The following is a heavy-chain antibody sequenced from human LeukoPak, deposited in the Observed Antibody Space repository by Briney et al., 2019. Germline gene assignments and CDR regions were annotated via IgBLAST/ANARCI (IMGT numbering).Heavy chain of an antibody. D-gene: IGHD2-21*02. CDR2: ISGSAGST. Sequence: PGGSLRLSCAASGFTFTSYAMSWVRQAPGKGLEWVSAISGSAGSTYYADSVKGRFTISRDNSKNTLYLLMNSLRAEDTAVYYCGKPPNPVVVVTATYFDFWGQGTLVTVSS. V-gene: IGHV3-23*01. CDR3: GKPPNPVVVVTATYFDF. CDR1: GFTFTSYA. J-gene: IGHJ4*02.